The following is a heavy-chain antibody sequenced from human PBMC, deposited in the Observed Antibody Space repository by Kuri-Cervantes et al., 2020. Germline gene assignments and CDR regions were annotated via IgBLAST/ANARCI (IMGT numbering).Heavy chain of an antibody. Sequence: GESLKVYCAHTGFTFSSYAMHWVRQAPGKGLEWVAVISYDGSNKYYADSVKGRFTISRDNSKNTLYLQMNSLRAEDTAVYYCATDGRPRGGRYYYYGMDVCGQRTTVTVSS. J-gene: IGHJ6*02. CDR3: ATDGRPRGGRYYYYGMDV. V-gene: IGHV3-30-3*01. CDR1: GFTFSSYA. CDR2: ISYDGSNK. D-gene: IGHD2-15*01.